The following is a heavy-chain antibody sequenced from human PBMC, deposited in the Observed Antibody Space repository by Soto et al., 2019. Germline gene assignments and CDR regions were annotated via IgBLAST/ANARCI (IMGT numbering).Heavy chain of an antibody. J-gene: IGHJ4*02. Sequence: EVQLVESGGGLVQPGGSLRLSCAASGFTFSSYSMNWVRQAPGKGLEWVSYISSSSSTIYYADSVKGRFTISRDNDKNSLYLQMNSLRDEDTAVYYCARDADYYDSSGYSNFDYWGQGTLVTVSS. CDR2: ISSSSSTI. V-gene: IGHV3-48*02. D-gene: IGHD3-22*01. CDR3: ARDADYYDSSGYSNFDY. CDR1: GFTFSSYS.